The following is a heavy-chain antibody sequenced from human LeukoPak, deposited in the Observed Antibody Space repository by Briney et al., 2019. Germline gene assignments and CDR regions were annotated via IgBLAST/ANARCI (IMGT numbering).Heavy chain of an antibody. Sequence: ASVKVSCKASGYTFTSYDINWVRQATGQGLEWMGWMNPNSGNTGYAQKFQGRVTMTRNTSISTAYMELSSLRSEDTAVYYCASPEGVRGALEFDYWGQGTLVTVSS. CDR1: GYTFTSYD. CDR2: MNPNSGNT. J-gene: IGHJ4*02. CDR3: ASPEGVRGALEFDY. D-gene: IGHD3-10*01. V-gene: IGHV1-8*01.